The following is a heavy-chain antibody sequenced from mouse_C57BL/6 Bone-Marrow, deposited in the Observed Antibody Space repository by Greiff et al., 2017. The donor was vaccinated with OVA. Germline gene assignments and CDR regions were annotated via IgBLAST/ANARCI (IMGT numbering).Heavy chain of an antibody. CDR2: ISDGGSYT. CDR3: ARDTFDYDYAMDY. V-gene: IGHV5-4*01. J-gene: IGHJ4*01. Sequence: EVMLVESGGGLVKPGGSLKLSCAASGFTFSSYAMSWVRQTPDKRLEWVATISDGGSYTYYPDNVKGRFTISRDNAKNNLYLQMSHLKSEDTAMYYSARDTFDYDYAMDYWGQGTSVTVSA. D-gene: IGHD2-4*01. CDR1: GFTFSSYA.